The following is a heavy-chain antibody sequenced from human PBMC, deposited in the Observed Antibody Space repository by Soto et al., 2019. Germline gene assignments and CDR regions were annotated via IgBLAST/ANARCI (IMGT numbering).Heavy chain of an antibody. V-gene: IGHV4-39*01. Sequence: ETLSLTCTVSGVSISNTSYYWCWIRQSPGKGLEWIGTIYYSGKTYYHPALKSRVTISVDTSNNRFSLKLSSVTAADTAVYYCARHGSYWGQGTLVTVSS. CDR1: GVSISNTSYY. CDR2: IYYSGKT. J-gene: IGHJ4*02. CDR3: ARHGSY.